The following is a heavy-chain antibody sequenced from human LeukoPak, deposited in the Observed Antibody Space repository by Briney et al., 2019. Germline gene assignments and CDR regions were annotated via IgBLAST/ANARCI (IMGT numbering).Heavy chain of an antibody. Sequence: PGGSLRLSCAASGFTFSSYAMSWVRQAPGKGLEWVSAISGSGGSTYYADSVKGRFTISRDNSKNTLYLQMNSLRAEDTAVYYCAKNFLSGYDFRSGYFADYWGQGTLVTVSS. CDR3: AKNFLSGYDFRSGYFADY. V-gene: IGHV3-23*01. J-gene: IGHJ4*02. CDR1: GFTFSSYA. D-gene: IGHD3-3*01. CDR2: ISGSGGST.